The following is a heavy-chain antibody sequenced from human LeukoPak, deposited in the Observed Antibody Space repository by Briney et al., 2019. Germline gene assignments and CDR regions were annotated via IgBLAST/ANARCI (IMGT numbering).Heavy chain of an antibody. J-gene: IGHJ4*02. D-gene: IGHD3-22*01. CDR2: IRSKAYGGTT. CDR1: GFTFGDYA. V-gene: IGHV3-49*04. Sequence: GGSLRPSCTASGFTFGDYAMSWVRQAPGKGLEWVGFIRSKAYGGTTEYAASVKGRFTISRDDSKSIAYLQMNSLKTEDTAVYYCTRGGSGITMIVVVTFDYWGQGTLVTVSS. CDR3: TRGGSGITMIVVVTFDY.